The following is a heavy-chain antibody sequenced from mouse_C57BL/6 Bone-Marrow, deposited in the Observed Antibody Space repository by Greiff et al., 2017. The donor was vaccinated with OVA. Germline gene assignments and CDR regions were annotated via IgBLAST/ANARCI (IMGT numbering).Heavy chain of an antibody. CDR3: AISVSYYYGSSYNDY. J-gene: IGHJ2*01. CDR1: GYTFTGYW. CDR2: ILPGSGST. Sequence: QVQLQQSGAELMKPGASVKLSCKATGYTFTGYWIEWVKQRPGHGLEWIGEILPGSGSTNYNEKFKGKATLNADTSSNTAYMQLSSLTTEESDIYYCAISVSYYYGSSYNDYWGQGTTLTVSS. V-gene: IGHV1-9*01. D-gene: IGHD1-1*01.